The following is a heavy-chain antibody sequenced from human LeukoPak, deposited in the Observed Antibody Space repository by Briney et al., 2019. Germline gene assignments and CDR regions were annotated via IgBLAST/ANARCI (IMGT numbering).Heavy chain of an antibody. Sequence: GGSLRLSCAASGFTFSGSAMHWVRQASGKGLEWVGGIGSKANSYATADAASVKGRFTISRDDSKNTAYLQMNSLKTEDTAAYYCTRPTARDIVVVPASGYDILTGYYLDWGQGTLVTVSS. CDR1: GFTFSGSA. J-gene: IGHJ4*02. V-gene: IGHV3-73*01. CDR2: IGSKANSYAT. CDR3: TRPTARDIVVVPASGYDILTGYYLD. D-gene: IGHD3-9*01.